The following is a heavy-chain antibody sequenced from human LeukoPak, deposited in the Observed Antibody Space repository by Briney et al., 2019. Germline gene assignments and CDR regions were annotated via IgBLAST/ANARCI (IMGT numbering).Heavy chain of an antibody. CDR2: IYYSGST. Sequence: PSETLSLTRTVSGGSISSSSYYWGWIRQPPGKGLEWIGSIYYSGSTYYNPSLKSRVAISVDTSKNQFSLKLSSVTAADTAVYYCARDVYYDISGGGPAAWYYYGMDVWGQGTTVTVSS. CDR1: GGSISSSSYY. V-gene: IGHV4-39*07. J-gene: IGHJ6*02. D-gene: IGHD3-9*01. CDR3: ARDVYYDISGGGPAAWYYYGMDV.